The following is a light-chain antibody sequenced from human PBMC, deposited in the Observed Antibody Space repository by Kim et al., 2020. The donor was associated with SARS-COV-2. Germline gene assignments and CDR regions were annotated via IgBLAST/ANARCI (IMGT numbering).Light chain of an antibody. V-gene: IGLV3-25*03. J-gene: IGLJ2*01. CDR3: QSADSSGTYVV. Sequence: PGQTARITCSGDALPKQYAYWYQQKPGQAPVLVIYKDSERPSGIPERLSGSSSGTTVTLTISGVQAEDEADYYCQSADSSGTYVVFGGGTQLTVL. CDR2: KDS. CDR1: ALPKQY.